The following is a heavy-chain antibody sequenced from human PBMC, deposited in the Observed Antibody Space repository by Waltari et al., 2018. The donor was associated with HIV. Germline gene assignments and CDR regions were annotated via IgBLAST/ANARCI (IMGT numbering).Heavy chain of an antibody. CDR2: MNPNSGNT. J-gene: IGHJ4*02. D-gene: IGHD3-22*01. Sequence: VQLVQSGAEVKKPGASVKVSCKASGYTFPSYDINWVRQATGQGREWMGWMNPNSGNTGYAQKFQGRVPMTRNTSISTAYMELSSLRSEDTAVYYCARVSYDSSLFDYWGQGTLVTVSS. CDR3: ARVSYDSSLFDY. V-gene: IGHV1-8*01. CDR1: GYTFPSYD.